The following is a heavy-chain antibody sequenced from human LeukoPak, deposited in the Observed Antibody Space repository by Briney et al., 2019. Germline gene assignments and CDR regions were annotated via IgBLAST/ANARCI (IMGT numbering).Heavy chain of an antibody. J-gene: IGHJ4*02. CDR3: ARWARYCSGGSCYSGIDY. V-gene: IGHV4-34*01. D-gene: IGHD2-15*01. CDR2: INHSGST. CDR1: GGSFSGYY. Sequence: SETLSLTCAVYGGSFSGYYCSWIRQPPGKGLEWIGEINHSGSTNYNPSLKSRVTISVDTSKNQFSLKLSSVTAADTAVYYCARWARYCSGGSCYSGIDYWGQGTLVTVSS.